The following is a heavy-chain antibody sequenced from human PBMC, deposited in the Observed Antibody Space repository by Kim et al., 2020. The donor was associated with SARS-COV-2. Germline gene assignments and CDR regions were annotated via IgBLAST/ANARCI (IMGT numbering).Heavy chain of an antibody. J-gene: IGHJ3*02. CDR3: ARVMGYYDILTGYYPPGGAFDI. CDR1: GGSISSSSYY. D-gene: IGHD3-9*01. CDR2: IYYSGST. V-gene: IGHV4-39*07. Sequence: SETLSPTCTVSGGSISSSSYYWGWIRQPPGKGLEWIGSIYYSGSTYYNPSLKSRVTISVDTSKNQFSLKLSSVTAADTAVYYCARVMGYYDILTGYYPPGGAFDIWGQGTMVTVSS.